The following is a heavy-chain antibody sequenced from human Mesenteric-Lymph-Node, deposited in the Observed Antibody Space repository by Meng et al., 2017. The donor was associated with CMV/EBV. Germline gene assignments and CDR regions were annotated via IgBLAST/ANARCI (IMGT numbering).Heavy chain of an antibody. CDR3: AVDSGYTYSYYAMDV. Sequence: GESLKISCTASGFTFTDYWMSWVRQAPGKGLEWVANINQDGSVKYYVDSVKGRFTISRDNANNLLSLQMNSLRAEDTAVYYCAVDSGYTYSYYAMDVWGQGTTVTVSS. D-gene: IGHD5-12*01. V-gene: IGHV3-7*01. CDR1: GFTFTDYW. J-gene: IGHJ6*02. CDR2: INQDGSVK.